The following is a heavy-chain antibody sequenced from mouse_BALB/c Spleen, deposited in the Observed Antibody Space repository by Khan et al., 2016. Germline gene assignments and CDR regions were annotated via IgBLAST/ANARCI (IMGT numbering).Heavy chain of an antibody. Sequence: QIQLVQSGPELKKPGETVRISCKASGYTFTTAGMQWVQKMPGKGLKWIGWINTHSGVPKYAEDFKGRFAFSLETSASTAYLQISNLKNEDTDTYFCARSGNYFDYWGQGTTLTVSS. CDR2: INTHSGVP. CDR1: GYTFTTAG. CDR3: ARSGNYFDY. D-gene: IGHD1-1*02. J-gene: IGHJ2*01. V-gene: IGHV9-4*02.